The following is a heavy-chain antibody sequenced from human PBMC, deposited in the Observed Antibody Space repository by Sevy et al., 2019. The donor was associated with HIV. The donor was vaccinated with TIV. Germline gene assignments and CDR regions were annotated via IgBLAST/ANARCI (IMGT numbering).Heavy chain of an antibody. D-gene: IGHD2-2*01. Sequence: SETLSLTCTVSGGSISSSSYYWGWIRQPPGKGLEWIGSSYYSGSTYYNPSLKSRVTISVDTSKNQFSLKLSSVTAADTAMYYCARHNHQLSGYYYGLDVWGQGTTVTVSS. CDR2: SYYSGST. CDR1: GGSISSSSYY. V-gene: IGHV4-39*01. J-gene: IGHJ6*02. CDR3: ARHNHQLSGYYYGLDV.